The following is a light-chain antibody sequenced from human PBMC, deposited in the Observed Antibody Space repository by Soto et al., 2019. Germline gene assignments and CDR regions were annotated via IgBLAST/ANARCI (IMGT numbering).Light chain of an antibody. CDR3: QQSYSTPRT. CDR2: KAS. V-gene: IGKV1-5*03. J-gene: IGKJ1*01. Sequence: DIQMTQSPTTLSASVGDRVTITCRASQSISDWLAWYQQKPGKAPKLLIYKASSLESGVPSRFSGSGSGTDFTLTISSLQPDDFATYYCQQSYSTPRTFGQGTKVEIK. CDR1: QSISDW.